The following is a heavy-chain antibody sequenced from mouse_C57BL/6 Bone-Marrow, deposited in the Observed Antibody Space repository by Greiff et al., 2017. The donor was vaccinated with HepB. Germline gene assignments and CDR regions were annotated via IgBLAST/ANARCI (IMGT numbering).Heavy chain of an antibody. Sequence: EVQVVESGGGLVKPGGSLKLSCAASGFTFSDYGMHWVRQAPEKGLEWVAYISSGSSTIYYADTVKGRFTISRDNAKNTLFLQMTSLRSEDTAMYYCADSTFAYWGQGTLVTVSA. CDR3: ADSTFAY. D-gene: IGHD2-5*01. CDR2: ISSGSSTI. CDR1: GFTFSDYG. V-gene: IGHV5-17*01. J-gene: IGHJ3*01.